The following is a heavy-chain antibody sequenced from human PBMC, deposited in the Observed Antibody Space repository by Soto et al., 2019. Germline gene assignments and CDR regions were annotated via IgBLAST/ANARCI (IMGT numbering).Heavy chain of an antibody. V-gene: IGHV5-51*07. D-gene: IGHD6-13*01. CDR1: VDRYTSYR. J-gene: IGHJ5*01. Sequence: AAQQISCERRVDRYTSYRFGSFHQIPGRGLEWMGIIHPGDSDIRYSPFFQGQVTISADKSISTAYLQWSSLKASDTAMYYCALHNRYSSTWFEGWFDSWGKGTLVTVSS. CDR3: ALHNRYSSTWFEGWFDS. CDR2: IHPGDSDI.